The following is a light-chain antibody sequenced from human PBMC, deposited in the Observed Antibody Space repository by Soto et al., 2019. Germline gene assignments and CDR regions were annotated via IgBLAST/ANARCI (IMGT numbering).Light chain of an antibody. V-gene: IGLV2-8*01. Sequence: QSALTQPPSASGSPGQSVTISCTGTSSDVGGYDYVSWYQQEPGKAPKVMIYEVSQRPSGVPDRYSGSKSGNTAFLTVSGLQADDEAVYYCSSYAGSSNWVFGGGTQLPVL. CDR2: EVS. J-gene: IGLJ3*02. CDR1: SSDVGGYDY. CDR3: SSYAGSSNWV.